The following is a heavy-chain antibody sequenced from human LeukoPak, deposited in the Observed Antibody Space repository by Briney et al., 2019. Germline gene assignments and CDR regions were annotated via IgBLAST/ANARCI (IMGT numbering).Heavy chain of an antibody. CDR3: ARPVPYYYDSSGYLRGYFGY. V-gene: IGHV3-48*04. J-gene: IGHJ4*02. D-gene: IGHD3-22*01. CDR1: GFTFSSYS. CDR2: ISSTSSNI. Sequence: GGSLRLSCAASGFTFSSYSMNWVRQAPGKGLEWVSYISSTSSNIYYADSVKGRFTLSRDNAKNSLYLQMNSLRAEDTAVYYCARPVPYYYDSSGYLRGYFGYWGQGTLVTVSS.